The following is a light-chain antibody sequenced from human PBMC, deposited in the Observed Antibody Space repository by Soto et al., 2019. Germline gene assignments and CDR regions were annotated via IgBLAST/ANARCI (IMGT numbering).Light chain of an antibody. Sequence: ETVMTQSPATLSVSPGERATLSCRASESVSSNLAWYQQKPGQAPRLLIYGASTRATAIPARFSGSGSGTEFTLIINSLQSEDFAVYYCQQYGSSPRTFGQGTKVEIK. V-gene: IGKV3-15*01. CDR3: QQYGSSPRT. J-gene: IGKJ1*01. CDR1: ESVSSN. CDR2: GAS.